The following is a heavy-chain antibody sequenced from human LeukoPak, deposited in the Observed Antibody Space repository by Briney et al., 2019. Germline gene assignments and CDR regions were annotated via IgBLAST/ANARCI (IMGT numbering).Heavy chain of an antibody. CDR1: GGSISSSSYY. V-gene: IGHV4-39*01. D-gene: IGHD5-18*01. J-gene: IGHJ4*02. CDR3: ARRGYNYGIVDY. CDR2: IYYTGST. Sequence: ETLSLTCTVSGGSISSSSYYWGWIRQPPGKGLEWIGTIYYTGSTYYNPSLKSRVTISVDTSKNQFSLKLSSVTAADTAVYYCARRGYNYGIVDYWGQGTLVTVSS.